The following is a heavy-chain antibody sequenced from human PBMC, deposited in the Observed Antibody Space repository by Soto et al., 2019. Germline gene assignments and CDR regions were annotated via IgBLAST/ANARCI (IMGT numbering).Heavy chain of an antibody. CDR1: GFTVSSNR. Sequence: EVQLVESGGGLVQPGGSLRLSCAASGFTVSSNRMSWVRQAPGKGLEWVSVIYTGDSTYYVDSVKDRFTISRDSSKNTLYLQMNSLRVEDTAVYYCAKSKELGVSAPDHWGQGTLVTVSS. CDR3: AKSKELGVSAPDH. J-gene: IGHJ4*02. V-gene: IGHV3-66*01. CDR2: IYTGDST. D-gene: IGHD1-26*01.